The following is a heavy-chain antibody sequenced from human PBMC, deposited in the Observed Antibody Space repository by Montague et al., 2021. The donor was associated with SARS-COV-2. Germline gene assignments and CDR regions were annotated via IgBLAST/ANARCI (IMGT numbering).Heavy chain of an antibody. J-gene: IGHJ3*02. CDR1: GFSLSTSGMR. D-gene: IGHD3-9*01. CDR3: ARSYYDILTNYYDAFDI. Sequence: VKPTQTLTLTCTLSGFSLSTSGMRASWIRQPPGKALEWLARIDWDDDKFYSTSLKTRLTISKDTSKNQVVLTMTNMDPVDTATYYCARSYYDILTNYYDAFDIWGQGTMVIVSS. CDR2: IDWDDDK. V-gene: IGHV2-70*04.